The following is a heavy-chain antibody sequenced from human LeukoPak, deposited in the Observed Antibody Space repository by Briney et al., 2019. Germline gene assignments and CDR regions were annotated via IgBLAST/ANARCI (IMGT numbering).Heavy chain of an antibody. Sequence: SETLSLTCSVSGGSVTNSSGYYWAWIRQPPGKGLEWIGSFYYRGNTYYNLSLKSRLTISVDTSKNQFSLKMSSVTATDTAIYYCARRRSEPGAFDIWAQGPQATVSS. CDR2: FYYRGNT. CDR1: GGSVTNSSGYY. CDR3: ARRRSEPGAFDI. V-gene: IGHV4-39*01. J-gene: IGHJ3*02.